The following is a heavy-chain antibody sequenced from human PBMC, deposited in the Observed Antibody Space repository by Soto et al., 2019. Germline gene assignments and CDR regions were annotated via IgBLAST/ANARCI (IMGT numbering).Heavy chain of an antibody. D-gene: IGHD3-10*01. CDR3: ARHGSGSYFDY. J-gene: IGHJ4*02. V-gene: IGHV3-74*01. Sequence: EVQLVESGGGLVQPGGSLRLSCAASGFPFSNYWIHWVRQAPGKGLVWVSRINSDGRSTTYADSVKGRFTISRDNAKETLYLQMNRLRAEDTAVFYCARHGSGSYFDYWGQGTLVTVYS. CDR2: INSDGRST. CDR1: GFPFSNYW.